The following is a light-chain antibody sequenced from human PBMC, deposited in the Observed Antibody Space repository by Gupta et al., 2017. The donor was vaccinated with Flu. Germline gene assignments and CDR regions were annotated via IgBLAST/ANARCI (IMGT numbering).Light chain of an antibody. CDR3: QQRRNWPPIT. CDR1: QSVSTY. V-gene: IGKV3-11*01. Sequence: EIVLTQSPATLSLSPGQRATLSCRASQSVSTYLAWYQQKPGQAPRLLIFDASNRATGVPARFSGSGSGTDFTLTISSLEPEDFAVYYCQQRRNWPPITVGPGTRLEIK. J-gene: IGKJ5*01. CDR2: DAS.